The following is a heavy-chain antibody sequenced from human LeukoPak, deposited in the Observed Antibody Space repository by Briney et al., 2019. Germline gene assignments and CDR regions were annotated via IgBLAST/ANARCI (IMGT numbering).Heavy chain of an antibody. CDR3: AKESHNYYYYHMDA. CDR2: IRYDGSSK. CDR1: GFNFNTYG. J-gene: IGHJ6*03. Sequence: GGSLRLSCAASGFNFNTYGMHWVRQTPGRGLEWVAFIRYDGSSKYNTDSVKGRFTVSRDNLKNTLYLQMNSLRAEDTALYYCAKESHNYYYYHMDAWGKGTTVTVSS. V-gene: IGHV3-30*02.